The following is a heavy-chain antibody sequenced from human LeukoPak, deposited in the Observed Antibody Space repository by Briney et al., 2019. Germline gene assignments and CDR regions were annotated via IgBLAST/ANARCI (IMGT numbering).Heavy chain of an antibody. CDR3: ARHGYTASHYFLDF. CDR2: IYTTGKT. D-gene: IGHD3-16*01. CDR1: SGSINSYY. J-gene: IGHJ4*02. V-gene: IGHV4-4*07. Sequence: SETLSLTCTVSSGSINSYYWGWVRQPAGRGLEWIGRIYTTGKTDYNPSLKSRPTMSVDTSKRQFSLNLMSVTAADTAIYFCARHGYTASHYFLDFWSQGTLVTVSS.